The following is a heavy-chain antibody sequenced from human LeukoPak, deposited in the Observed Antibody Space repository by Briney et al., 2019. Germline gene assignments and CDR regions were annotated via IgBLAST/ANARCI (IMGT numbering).Heavy chain of an antibody. V-gene: IGHV1-46*01. CDR2: INLIAGLT. Sequence: GMINLIAGLTHLAPKFQGRVTMTRDTSTSTVYMDLTSLGSEDTAVYHCARQQGIQYLNFDYWGQGALVAVSS. J-gene: IGHJ4*02. D-gene: IGHD1/OR15-1a*01. CDR3: ARQQGIQYLNFDY.